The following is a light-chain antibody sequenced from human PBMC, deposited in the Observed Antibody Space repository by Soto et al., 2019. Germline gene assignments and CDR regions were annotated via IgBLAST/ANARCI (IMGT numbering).Light chain of an antibody. Sequence: QSVLTQPPSVSGAPGQRVTISCTGSSSNIGAGYEVHWYQQFPGTAPKLLIYDNNNRPSGVPDRFSASKSGTSASLAITGLQAEDVADYYCQSYDSSLSALHVFGTGTKSPS. J-gene: IGLJ1*01. CDR1: SSNIGAGYE. CDR2: DNN. CDR3: QSYDSSLSALHV. V-gene: IGLV1-40*01.